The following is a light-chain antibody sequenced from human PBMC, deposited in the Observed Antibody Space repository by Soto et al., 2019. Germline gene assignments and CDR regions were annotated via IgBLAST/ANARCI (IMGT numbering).Light chain of an antibody. CDR2: GAS. CDR1: QSVSSSY. Sequence: EIVLTQSPGTLSLSPGERATLSCRASQSVSSSYLAWYQQKPGQAPRLLIYGASSRATGIPDRFSGSGSGTDFTLTISRLEPEDFAVYYCRQYGSSHTFGQGTRLEMK. CDR3: RQYGSSHT. V-gene: IGKV3-20*01. J-gene: IGKJ5*01.